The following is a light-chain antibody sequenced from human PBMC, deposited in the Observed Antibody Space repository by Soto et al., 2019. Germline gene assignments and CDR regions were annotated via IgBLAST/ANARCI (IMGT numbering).Light chain of an antibody. CDR2: GAS. CDR3: QHYGTSPWT. V-gene: IGKV3-20*01. CDR1: QSVSAN. J-gene: IGKJ1*01. Sequence: EIVMTQSPATLSVSPGERATLSCRASQSVSANLAWYQQKPGQAPRLLIYGASSRATGIPDRFSGTGSGTEFTLTISRLEPEDFAVYYCQHYGTSPWTFGPGTKVDNK.